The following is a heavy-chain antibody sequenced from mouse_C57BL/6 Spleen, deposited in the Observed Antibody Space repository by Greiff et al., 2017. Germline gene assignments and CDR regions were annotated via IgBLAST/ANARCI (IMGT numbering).Heavy chain of an antibody. CDR2: IYPGDGYT. V-gene: IGHV1-80*01. Sequence: VQLQESGAELVKPGASVKISCKASGYAFSSYWMNWVKQRPGKGLEWIGQIYPGDGYTNYNGKFKGKATLTADKSSSTAYMQLSSLTSEDSAVYFCARDYGSGYDYAMDDWGQGTSVTVSS. CDR1: GYAFSSYW. D-gene: IGHD1-1*01. CDR3: ARDYGSGYDYAMDD. J-gene: IGHJ4*01.